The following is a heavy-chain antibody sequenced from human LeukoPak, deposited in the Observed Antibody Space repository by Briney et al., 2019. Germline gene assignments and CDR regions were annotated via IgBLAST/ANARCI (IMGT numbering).Heavy chain of an antibody. D-gene: IGHD3-10*01. CDR3: ARGVGSGSYYNGGY. CDR2: LIPIFGTA. CDR1: GGTFSSYA. J-gene: IGHJ4*02. V-gene: IGHV1-69*01. Sequence: SVKVSCKASGGTFSSYAISWVRQAPGQGLEWMGGLIPIFGTANYAQKFQGRVTITADESTSTAYMELSSLRSEDTAVYYCARGVGSGSYYNGGYWGQGTLVTVSS.